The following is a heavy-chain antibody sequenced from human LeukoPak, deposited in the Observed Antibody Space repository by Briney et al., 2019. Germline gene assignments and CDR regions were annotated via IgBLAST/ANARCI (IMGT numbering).Heavy chain of an antibody. CDR1: GVTLSSYA. CDR3: AKDRTVGASYWYFDL. D-gene: IGHD1-26*01. V-gene: IGHV3-23*01. Sequence: PGGSLRLSCAASGVTLSSYAMSWARQAPGKGLEWVSGSSSSGSGGNTYYADSVKGRFTISRDSSKNTLFLHMNTLRGEDTAIYYCAKDRTVGASYWYFDLWGRGTLVTVSS. CDR2: SSSSGSGGNT. J-gene: IGHJ2*01.